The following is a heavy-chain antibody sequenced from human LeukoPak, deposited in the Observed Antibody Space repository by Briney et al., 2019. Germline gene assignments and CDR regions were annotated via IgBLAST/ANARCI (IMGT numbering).Heavy chain of an antibody. D-gene: IGHD3-22*01. Sequence: ASVKVSCKASGYTFTSYAMNWVRQAPGQGLEWMGWINPNSGGTNYAQKFQGRVTMTRDTSISTAYMELSRLRSDDTAVYYCARDSFPSYYDSSGYSDYWGQGTLVTVSS. CDR2: INPNSGGT. CDR1: GYTFTSYA. J-gene: IGHJ4*02. CDR3: ARDSFPSYYDSSGYSDY. V-gene: IGHV1-2*02.